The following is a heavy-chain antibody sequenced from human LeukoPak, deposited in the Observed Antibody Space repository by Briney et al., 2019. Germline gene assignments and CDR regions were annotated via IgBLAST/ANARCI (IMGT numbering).Heavy chain of an antibody. Sequence: ASVTVSCKTSGYTFTSYGISWVRQAPGQGLEWMGWISAHNGNTNYAQKLQGRVTMTTDTSTSTAYMELRSLRSDDTAVYYCARVPYCGGDCYYGVTLDYWGQGTLVTVSS. CDR2: ISAHNGNT. J-gene: IGHJ4*02. D-gene: IGHD2-21*02. CDR1: GYTFTSYG. V-gene: IGHV1-18*01. CDR3: ARVPYCGGDCYYGVTLDY.